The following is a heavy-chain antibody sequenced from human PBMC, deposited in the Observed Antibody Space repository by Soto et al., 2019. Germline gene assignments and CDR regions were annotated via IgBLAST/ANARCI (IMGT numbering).Heavy chain of an antibody. J-gene: IGHJ6*02. CDR3: ARRSESDRSGYYPADGMDV. CDR2: ISAYNGNT. CDR1: GYTFTSYG. V-gene: IGHV1-18*01. Sequence: GASVKVSCKASGYTFTSYGISWVRQAPGQGLEWMGWISAYNGNTNYAQKLQGRVTMTTDTSTSTAYMELRSLRSDDTAVYYCARRSESDRSGYYPADGMDVWGQGTTVTVSS. D-gene: IGHD3-22*01.